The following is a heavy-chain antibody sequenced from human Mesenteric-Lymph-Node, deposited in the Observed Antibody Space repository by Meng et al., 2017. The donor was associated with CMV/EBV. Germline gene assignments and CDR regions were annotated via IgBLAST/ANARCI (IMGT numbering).Heavy chain of an antibody. Sequence: ASVKVSCKASGYTFTDNFIHWVRQAPGQGLEWMGWINPNNGVTHHAQKFQGRVTLTRDTSITTVYMELSGLTSDDTALYYCATAGGLFGTSSFLFFWGQGTLVTVSS. D-gene: IGHD4-23*01. V-gene: IGHV1-2*02. CDR2: INPNNGVT. J-gene: IGHJ4*02. CDR3: ATAGGLFGTSSFLFF. CDR1: GYTFTDNF.